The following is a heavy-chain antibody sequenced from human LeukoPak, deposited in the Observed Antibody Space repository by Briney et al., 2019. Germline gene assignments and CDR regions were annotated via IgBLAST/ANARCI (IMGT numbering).Heavy chain of an antibody. D-gene: IGHD6-19*01. V-gene: IGHV1-2*02. J-gene: IGHJ4*02. CDR2: INPNSGGT. CDR3: ARETLDGAVAYDY. Sequence: RASVKVSCKASGYTFTGYYMHWVRQAPGQGLEWMGWINPNSGGTNYAQKFQGRVTMTRDTSISTAYMELSRLRSDDTAVYYCARETLDGAVAYDYWGQGTLVTVSS. CDR1: GYTFTGYY.